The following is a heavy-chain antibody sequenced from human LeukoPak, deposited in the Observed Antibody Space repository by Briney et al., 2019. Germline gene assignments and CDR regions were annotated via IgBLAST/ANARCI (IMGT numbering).Heavy chain of an antibody. CDR1: GYSFTSYW. Sequence: PGESLKISCKGSGYSFTSYWIGWVRQMPGKGLEWMGIIYPGDSDTRYNPSFQGQVTVSADKSISTAYLQWSSLKASDTAMYYCARLKNAMVRGEVYFDYWGQGTLVTVSS. V-gene: IGHV5-51*01. J-gene: IGHJ4*02. CDR2: IYPGDSDT. D-gene: IGHD3-10*01. CDR3: ARLKNAMVRGEVYFDY.